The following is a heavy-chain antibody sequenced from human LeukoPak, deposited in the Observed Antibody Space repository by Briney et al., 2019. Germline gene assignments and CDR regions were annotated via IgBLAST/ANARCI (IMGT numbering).Heavy chain of an antibody. CDR1: GFTFSSYW. CDR3: ARDGSGYSGYYLDY. Sequence: GGSLRLSCAASGFTFSSYWMSWVRQAPGKGLEWVANIKQDGSEKYYVDSVKGRFTISRDNAKNSLYLQMNSLRAEDTAVYYCARDGSGYSGYYLDYWGQGTLVTVSS. J-gene: IGHJ4*02. D-gene: IGHD5-12*01. V-gene: IGHV3-7*03. CDR2: IKQDGSEK.